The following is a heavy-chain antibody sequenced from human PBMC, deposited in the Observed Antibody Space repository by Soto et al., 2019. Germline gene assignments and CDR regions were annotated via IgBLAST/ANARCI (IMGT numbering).Heavy chain of an antibody. CDR1: GGTFSSYA. V-gene: IGHV1-69*01. CDR2: IIPIFGTA. CDR3: AREDSSSDYYGMDV. J-gene: IGHJ6*02. D-gene: IGHD6-6*01. Sequence: QVQLVQSGAEVKKPGSSVKVSCKASGGTFSSYAISWVRQAPGQGLEWMGGIIPIFGTANYAQKFQGRVTITADESTSTAYMELSSLRSEDTAVYYCAREDSSSDYYGMDVWGQGTTVTVSS.